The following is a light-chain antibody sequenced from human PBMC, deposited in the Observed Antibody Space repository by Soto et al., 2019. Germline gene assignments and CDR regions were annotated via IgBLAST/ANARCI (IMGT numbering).Light chain of an antibody. V-gene: IGLV2-14*01. CDR1: SSDVGGYKY. J-gene: IGLJ1*01. CDR2: DVS. CDR3: SSYTTSSTYV. Sequence: QSVLTQPASVSGSPGQSITISCAGSSSDVGGYKYVSWYQQHPGKAPKLMIYDVSNRPPGVSDRFSGSKSGNTASLTISGLQAEDEADYYCSSYTTSSTYVFGTGTKVTVL.